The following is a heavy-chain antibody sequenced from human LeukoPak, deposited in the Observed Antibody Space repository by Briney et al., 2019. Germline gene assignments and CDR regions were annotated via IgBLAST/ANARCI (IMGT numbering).Heavy chain of an antibody. V-gene: IGHV1-69*05. CDR2: IIPIFGTA. J-gene: IGHJ4*02. Sequence: SVKVSCKASGGTFSSYAISWVRQAPGQGLEWMGGIIPIFGTANYAQKFQGRVTITTDESTSTAYMELSRLKSDDTAVYYCARNPCGGGTCYNDYWGQGTLVTVSS. CDR3: ARNPCGGGTCYNDY. D-gene: IGHD2-15*01. CDR1: GGTFSSYA.